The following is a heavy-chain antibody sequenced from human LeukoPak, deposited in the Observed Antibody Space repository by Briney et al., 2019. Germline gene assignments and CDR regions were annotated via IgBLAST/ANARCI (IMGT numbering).Heavy chain of an antibody. CDR1: GGSISSYY. V-gene: IGHV4-59*08. CDR3: ASGYSGYDLFDY. D-gene: IGHD5-12*01. J-gene: IGHJ4*02. CDR2: IYYSGST. Sequence: SETLSLTCTVSGGSISSYYWSWIRQPPGKGLEWIGYIYYSGSTNYNPSLKSRVTTSVDTSKNQFSLKLSSVTAADTAVYYCASGYSGYDLFDYWGQGALVTVSS.